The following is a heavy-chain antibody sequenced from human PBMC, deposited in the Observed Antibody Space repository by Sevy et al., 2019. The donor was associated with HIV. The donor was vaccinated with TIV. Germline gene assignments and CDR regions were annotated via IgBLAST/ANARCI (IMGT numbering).Heavy chain of an antibody. D-gene: IGHD3-10*01. Sequence: GGSLRLSYAASGFIFNSYAMNWVRQAPGKGLEWVSAISGSGGSTYYADSMKGRFTISRDNFKNTLYLQMNSLSAEDTAVYYCAKGYGSGSPPDYWGQGTLVTVSS. CDR1: GFIFNSYA. J-gene: IGHJ4*02. CDR3: AKGYGSGSPPDY. V-gene: IGHV3-23*01. CDR2: ISGSGGST.